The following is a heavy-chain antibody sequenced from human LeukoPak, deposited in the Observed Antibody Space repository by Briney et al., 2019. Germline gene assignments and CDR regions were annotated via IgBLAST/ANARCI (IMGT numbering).Heavy chain of an antibody. V-gene: IGHV4-39*01. CDR3: ARHRLEGDTFDI. CDR2: KYYSGDT. CDR1: GGSINSSDHY. J-gene: IGHJ3*02. Sequence: PSETLSLTCTVSGGSINSSDHYWAWIRQPPGKGLEWIGSKYYSGDTYYSPSLKSRVTISVDTSRNKFALKLNSVTAADTAVYFCARHRLEGDTFDIWGQGTKVTVSS. D-gene: IGHD3-3*01.